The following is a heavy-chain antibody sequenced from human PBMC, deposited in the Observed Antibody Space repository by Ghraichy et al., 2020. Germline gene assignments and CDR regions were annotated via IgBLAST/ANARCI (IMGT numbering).Heavy chain of an antibody. V-gene: IGHV4-34*01. CDR3: ARAPPYAEE. CDR1: GGSFSGYY. J-gene: IGHJ4*02. CDR2: INRSGSP. D-gene: IGHD4-17*01. Sequence: SETLSLTCAVYGGSFSGYYWSWIRQPPGKGLEWIGEINRSGSPNYNPSLKSRLTISVDTSKNQFSLKLTSVTAADTAVYYCARAPPYAEEWGQGTQVTVSS.